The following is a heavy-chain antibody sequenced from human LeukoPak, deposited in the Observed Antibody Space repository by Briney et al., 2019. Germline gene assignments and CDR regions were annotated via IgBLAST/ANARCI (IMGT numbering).Heavy chain of an antibody. Sequence: SEPLSLTCTVSDDSISSNDYYWGWIRQPPGKGLEWIGSISHSGSTYYKPSLKSRVTISVDTSKNQFSLKLSSVTAADTAVYYCARRCAGGDCYGAFDYWGQGTLVTVSS. CDR2: ISHSGST. CDR3: ARRCAGGDCYGAFDY. V-gene: IGHV4-39*01. CDR1: DDSISSNDYY. D-gene: IGHD2-21*01. J-gene: IGHJ4*02.